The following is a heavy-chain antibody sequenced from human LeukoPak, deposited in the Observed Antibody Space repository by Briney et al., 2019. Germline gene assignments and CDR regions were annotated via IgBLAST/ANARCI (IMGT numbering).Heavy chain of an antibody. V-gene: IGHV1-8*01. CDR1: GYTFTSYD. CDR2: MNPNSGNT. CDR3: ATGQKYYDILTGYYDFDY. J-gene: IGHJ4*02. Sequence: ASVKVSCKTSGYTFTSYDINWVRQATGQGFEWMGWMNPNSGNTGYAQKFQGRVTMTRNTSISTAYMELSSLRSEDTAVYYCATGQKYYDILTGYYDFDYWGQGTQVTVSS. D-gene: IGHD3-9*01.